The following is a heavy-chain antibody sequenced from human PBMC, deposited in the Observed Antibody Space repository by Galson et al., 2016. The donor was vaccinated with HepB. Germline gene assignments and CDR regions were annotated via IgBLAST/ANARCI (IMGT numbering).Heavy chain of an antibody. D-gene: IGHD6-13*01. CDR1: GFTFSSYG. CDR3: AKDSSSLSRAGTYWDL. CDR2: ISFDGGNK. Sequence: SLRLSCAASGFTFSSYGFHWVRQAPGKGLEWVAVISFDGGNKYYGDSVKGRFTISRDNSKNTLYLQMNSLKAEDTAVYYFAKDSSSLSRAGTYWDLWGRGTLVTVSS. J-gene: IGHJ2*01. V-gene: IGHV3-30*18.